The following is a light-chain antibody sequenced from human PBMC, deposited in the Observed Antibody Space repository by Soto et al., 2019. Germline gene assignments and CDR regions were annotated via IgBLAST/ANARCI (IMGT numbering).Light chain of an antibody. CDR2: DAS. CDR1: QDITNY. Sequence: DIQMTQSPSSLSASVGDRVTITCQASQDITNYLNCYQQKPGEAPELLICDASNLETGVPSRFSGCGSGTDFSFTISSLQPDDFATYYCQQYNRSPWRTFGQGTKVEIK. CDR3: QQYNRSPWRT. J-gene: IGKJ1*01. V-gene: IGKV1-33*01.